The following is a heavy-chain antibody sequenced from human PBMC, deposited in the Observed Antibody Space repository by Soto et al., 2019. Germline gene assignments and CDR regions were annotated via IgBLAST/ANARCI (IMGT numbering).Heavy chain of an antibody. CDR3: ARAEAWSPWFDP. J-gene: IGHJ5*02. Sequence: PGGSLRLSCAASGFTFSSYEMNWVRQAPGKGLEWVSYISSSGSTIYYADSVKGRFTISRDNAKNSLYLQMNSLRAEDTAVYYCARAEAWSPWFDPWGQGTLVTVSS. CDR2: ISSSGSTI. V-gene: IGHV3-48*03. D-gene: IGHD2-8*02. CDR1: GFTFSSYE.